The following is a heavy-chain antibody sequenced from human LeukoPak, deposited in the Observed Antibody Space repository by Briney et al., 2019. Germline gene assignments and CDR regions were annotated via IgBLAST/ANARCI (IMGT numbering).Heavy chain of an antibody. V-gene: IGHV3-48*03. CDR3: ARGYCSGGSCYSIDY. J-gene: IGHJ4*02. D-gene: IGHD2-15*01. CDR2: ISSSGSTI. CDR1: GFTFSSYE. Sequence: PGGSLRLSCAASGFTFSSYEMNWVRQAPGKGLEWVSYISSSGSTIYYADSVKGRFTISRDNAKNSLYLQMSSLRAEDTAVYYCARGYCSGGSCYSIDYWGQGTLVTVSS.